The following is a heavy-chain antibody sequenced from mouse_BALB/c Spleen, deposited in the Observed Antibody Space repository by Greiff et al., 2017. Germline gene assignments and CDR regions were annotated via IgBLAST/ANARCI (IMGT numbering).Heavy chain of an antibody. D-gene: IGHD2-10*01. CDR3: ASSYYGNYYFDY. J-gene: IGHJ2*01. Sequence: VKLQESGAELVRPGSSVKISCKASGYAFSSYWMNWVKQRPGQGLEWIGQIYPGDGDTNYNGKFKGKATLTADKSSSTAYMQLSSLTSEDSAVYFCASSYYGNYYFDYWGQGTTLTVAS. V-gene: IGHV1-80*01. CDR1: GYAFSSYW. CDR2: IYPGDGDT.